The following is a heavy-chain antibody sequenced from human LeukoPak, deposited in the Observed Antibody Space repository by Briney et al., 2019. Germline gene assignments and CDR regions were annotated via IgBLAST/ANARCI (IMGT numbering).Heavy chain of an antibody. CDR1: GFTFSSYS. J-gene: IGHJ4*02. Sequence: GGSLRLSCAASGFTFSSYSMNWVRQAPGKGLECVAVISYDGSNKYYRDFLKGRLTISRDNSKKSLYLQMNSLRAEDTAVYYCAREPPFTYYFDLWGQGTLVTVSS. CDR3: AREPPFTYYFDL. CDR2: ISYDGSNK. V-gene: IGHV3-30*03.